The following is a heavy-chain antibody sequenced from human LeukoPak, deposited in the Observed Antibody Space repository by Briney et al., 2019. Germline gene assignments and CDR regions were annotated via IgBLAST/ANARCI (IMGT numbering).Heavy chain of an antibody. J-gene: IGHJ5*02. CDR2: INPNSGGT. V-gene: IGHV1-2*02. Sequence: GASVKVSCKASGYTFTGYYMHWVRQAPGQGLEWMGWINPNSGGTNYAQKFQGRVTMTRDTSISTAYMELSRLRSDDTAVYYCARDGRVRGVIGWFDPWGQGTLVTVSS. CDR1: GYTFTGYY. CDR3: ARDGRVRGVIGWFDP. D-gene: IGHD3-10*01.